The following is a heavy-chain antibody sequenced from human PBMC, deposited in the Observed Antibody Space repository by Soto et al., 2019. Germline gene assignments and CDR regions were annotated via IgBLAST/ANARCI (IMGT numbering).Heavy chain of an antibody. Sequence: QVQLQESGPGLVKPSQTLSLTCTVSGGSISSGGYYWSWIRQHPGKGLEWIGYIYYSGSTYYNPSLKGRVTISVDTSKNQCSLKLSSVTAADTAVYYCARDRGIAAAGSLGGMDVWGQGTTVTVSS. CDR2: IYYSGST. V-gene: IGHV4-31*03. J-gene: IGHJ6*02. D-gene: IGHD6-13*01. CDR3: ARDRGIAAAGSLGGMDV. CDR1: GGSISSGGYY.